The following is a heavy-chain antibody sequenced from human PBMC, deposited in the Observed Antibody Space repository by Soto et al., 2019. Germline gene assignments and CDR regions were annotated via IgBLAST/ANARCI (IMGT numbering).Heavy chain of an antibody. CDR3: AKDQGDYGDYYYYGMDV. Sequence: QVQLVESGGGVVQPGRSLRLSCAASGFTFSSYGMHWVRQTPGKGLEWVAVISYDGSNKYDADSVKGRFTISRDNSKNTLYLQMNSLRAEDTAVYYCAKDQGDYGDYYYYGMDVWGRRTTVTVSS. V-gene: IGHV3-30*18. J-gene: IGHJ6*02. CDR1: GFTFSSYG. CDR2: ISYDGSNK. D-gene: IGHD4-17*01.